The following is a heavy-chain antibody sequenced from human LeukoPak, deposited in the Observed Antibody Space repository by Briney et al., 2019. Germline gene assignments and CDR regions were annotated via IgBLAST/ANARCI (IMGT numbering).Heavy chain of an antibody. D-gene: IGHD2-2*01. Sequence: PGGSLRLSCAASGFFFSTYSMNWVRQAPGKGLEWVSSIGSLSDFMHYADSVKGRFTISRDNAKNSVYLHMNSLRAEDTAVYYCTSPAGNDYWGQGTLVTVSS. CDR2: IGSLSDFM. CDR1: GFFFSTYS. V-gene: IGHV3-21*01. CDR3: TSPAGNDY. J-gene: IGHJ4*02.